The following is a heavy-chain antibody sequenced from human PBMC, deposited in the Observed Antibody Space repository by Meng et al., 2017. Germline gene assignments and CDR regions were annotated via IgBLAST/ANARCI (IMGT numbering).Heavy chain of an antibody. Sequence: EVQLGECGGGLVQRGGSLRLSCAASGFTVSSNYMSWVRQAPGKGLEWVSVIYSGGSTYYADSVKGRFPISRHNSKNTLYLQMNSLRAEDTAVYYCVHHDSSGYYFLYWGQGTLVTVSS. CDR3: VHHDSSGYYFLY. D-gene: IGHD3-22*01. J-gene: IGHJ4*02. V-gene: IGHV3-53*04. CDR1: GFTVSSNY. CDR2: IYSGGST.